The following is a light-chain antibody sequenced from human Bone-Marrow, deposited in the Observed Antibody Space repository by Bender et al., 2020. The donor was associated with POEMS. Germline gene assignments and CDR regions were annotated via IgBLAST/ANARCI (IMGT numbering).Light chain of an antibody. J-gene: IGLJ3*02. Sequence: QSALTQPASVSGSPGQSVTISCTGTSSDVGGSNYVSWYQQHPGKAPKLMIYEVTKRPSGVPDRFSGSKSGNSASLTVSGLQAEDEGDYYCSSYAVSDTWVFGGGTKLTVL. CDR2: EVT. CDR1: SSDVGGSNY. CDR3: SSYAVSDTWV. V-gene: IGLV2-8*01.